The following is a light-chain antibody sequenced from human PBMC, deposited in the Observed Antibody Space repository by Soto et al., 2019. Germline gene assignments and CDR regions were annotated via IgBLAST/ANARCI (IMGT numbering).Light chain of an antibody. CDR1: SSDVGSYNL. CDR3: CSYAGRAYVV. Sequence: QSVLTQPASVSGSPGQSITISCTGTSSDVGSYNLVSWYQQHPGKAPKLMIYEVSKRPSGVSNRFSGSKSGNTASLTISGLQAEDEADYYCCSYAGRAYVVFGGGTKLTVL. J-gene: IGLJ2*01. CDR2: EVS. V-gene: IGLV2-23*02.